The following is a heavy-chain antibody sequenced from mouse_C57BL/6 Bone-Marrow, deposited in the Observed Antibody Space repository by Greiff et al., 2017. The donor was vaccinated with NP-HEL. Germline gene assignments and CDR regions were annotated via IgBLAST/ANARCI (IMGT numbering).Heavy chain of an antibody. V-gene: IGHV1-81*01. Sequence: QVQLQQSGAELARPGASVKLSCKASGYTFTSYGISWVKQRTGQGLEWIGEIYPRSGNTYYNEKFKGKATLTADKSSSTAYMELRSLTSEDSAVYFCARWGWLPYYFDYWGQGTTLTVSS. D-gene: IGHD2-3*01. J-gene: IGHJ2*01. CDR1: GYTFTSYG. CDR3: ARWGWLPYYFDY. CDR2: IYPRSGNT.